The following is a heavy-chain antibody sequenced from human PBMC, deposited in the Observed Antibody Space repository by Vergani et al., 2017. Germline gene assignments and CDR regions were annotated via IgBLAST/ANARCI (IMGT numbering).Heavy chain of an antibody. CDR1: GGSISSGSYY. CDR3: AREGKEQWLVVLGAFDI. CDR2: IYTSGST. J-gene: IGHJ3*02. V-gene: IGHV4-61*02. Sequence: QVQLQESGPGLVKPSQTLSLTCTVSGGSISSGSYYWSWIRQPAGKGLEWIGRIYTSGSTDYNPSLKRRVTISVDTSKNQFSLKLSSVTAADTAVYYCAREGKEQWLVVLGAFDIWGQGTMVTVSS. D-gene: IGHD6-19*01.